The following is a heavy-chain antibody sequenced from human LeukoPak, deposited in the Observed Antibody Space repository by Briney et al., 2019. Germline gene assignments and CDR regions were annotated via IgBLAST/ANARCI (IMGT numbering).Heavy chain of an antibody. CDR3: ARSLFRFLEWSYRSYYYYYMDV. J-gene: IGHJ6*03. Sequence: SVKVSCKASGGAFSSYAISWVRQAPGQGLEWMGGIIPIFGTVNYAQKFQGGVTITADKSTSTAYMELSSLRSEDTAVYYCARSLFRFLEWSYRSYYYYYMDVWGKGTTVTVSS. V-gene: IGHV1-69*06. D-gene: IGHD3-3*01. CDR1: GGAFSSYA. CDR2: IIPIFGTV.